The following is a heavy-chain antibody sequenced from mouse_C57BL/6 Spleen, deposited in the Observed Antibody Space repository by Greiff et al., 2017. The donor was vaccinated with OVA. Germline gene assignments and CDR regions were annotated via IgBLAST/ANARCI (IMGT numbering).Heavy chain of an antibody. V-gene: IGHV5-16*01. J-gene: IGHJ4*01. CDR2: INYDGSST. CDR1: GFTFSDYY. CDR3: ARDGGRDAKDY. Sequence: EVHLVQSEGGLVQPGSSMKLSCTASGFTFSDYYMAWVRQVPEKGLEWVVNINYDGSSTYYLDSLHSRFIISRDKAKNILYLKMSRLKAEDKATDYCARDGGRDAKDYWGQGTSGTVST. D-gene: IGHD3-3*01.